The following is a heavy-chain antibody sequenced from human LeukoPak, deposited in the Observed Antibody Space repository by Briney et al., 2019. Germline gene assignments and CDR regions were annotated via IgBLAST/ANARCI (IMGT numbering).Heavy chain of an antibody. Sequence: SETLSLTCAVSGGSFSGYYWTWIRQSPGKGLEWIGEINHTGGTNYNPSLKSRVTISVDTSKNQFSLKVNSVTAADTAIYYCARRRAHYYDSSGHYSRPQKTFDIWGQGTMVTVSS. D-gene: IGHD3-22*01. V-gene: IGHV4-34*01. CDR1: GGSFSGYY. J-gene: IGHJ3*02. CDR2: INHTGGT. CDR3: ARRRAHYYDSSGHYSRPQKTFDI.